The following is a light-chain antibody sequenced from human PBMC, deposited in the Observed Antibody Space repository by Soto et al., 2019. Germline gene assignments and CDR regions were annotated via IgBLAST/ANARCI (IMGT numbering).Light chain of an antibody. CDR3: QQYGNSPRT. CDR2: GAS. CDR1: QSVSNNY. J-gene: IGKJ1*01. V-gene: IGKV3-20*01. Sequence: EIVLTQSPGTLSLSPGERATLSCRASQSVSNNYLAWYQQKPGQAPRLLIYGASSRATGIPDRFSGSGSGTEFTLTISSLQSEDSAVYYCQQYGNSPRTFGQGTKVDIK.